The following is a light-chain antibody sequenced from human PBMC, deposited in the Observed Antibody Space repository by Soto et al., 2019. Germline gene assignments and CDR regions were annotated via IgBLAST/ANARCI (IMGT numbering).Light chain of an antibody. CDR2: GAS. CDR3: LQHSTYPAT. J-gene: IGKJ4*01. V-gene: IGKV3-20*01. CDR1: QSVSNNY. Sequence: ENVLTQSPGTLSLSPGERATLSCRASQSVSNNYLAWYQQKPGQAPRLLIYGASNRATGIPDRFSGSGSGTDFTLTISRLEPEDFATYCCLQHSTYPATFGGGTKVDIK.